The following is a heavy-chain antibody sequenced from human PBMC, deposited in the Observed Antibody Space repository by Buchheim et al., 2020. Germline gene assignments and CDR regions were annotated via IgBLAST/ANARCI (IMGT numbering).Heavy chain of an antibody. V-gene: IGHV3-23*04. CDR3: ALYVPYYSSGSYFDF. D-gene: IGHD3-22*01. Sequence: EVQLVESGGGLVQPGGSLRLSCAASGFTFNNYAMSWVRQAPGKGLEWVSAISARGGGTYYADSVQGRFTVSRDNSKKTRNLQMNSLSAEDTAIYYCALYVPYYSSGSYFDFWGQGTL. J-gene: IGHJ4*02. CDR1: GFTFNNYA. CDR2: ISARGGGT.